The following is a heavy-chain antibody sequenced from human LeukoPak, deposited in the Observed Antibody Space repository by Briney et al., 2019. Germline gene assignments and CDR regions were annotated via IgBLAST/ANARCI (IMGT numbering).Heavy chain of an antibody. D-gene: IGHD2-15*01. CDR3: AHTRVVVAATNFDY. CDR1: GFSLSTSGVG. V-gene: IGHV2-5*02. CDR2: IYWDDDK. J-gene: IGHJ4*02. Sequence: ESGPTLVKPTQTLTLTCTFSGFSLSTSGVGVGWIRQPPGKALERLALIYWDDDKRYSPSLKSRLTITKDTSKNQVVLTMTNMDPVDTATYYCAHTRVVVAATNFDYWGQGTLVTVSS.